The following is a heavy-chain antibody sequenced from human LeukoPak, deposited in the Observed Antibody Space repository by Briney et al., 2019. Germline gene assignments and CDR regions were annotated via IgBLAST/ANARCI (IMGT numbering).Heavy chain of an antibody. D-gene: IGHD2/OR15-2a*01. J-gene: IGHJ3*02. Sequence: GASVKVSCKASGYTFTSYDINWVRQATGQGLEWMGWMNPNSGNTGYAQKFQARVSMTRNTSISTAYMELSSLRSEDTAVYYCSPGLVVLSSTSWAFYIWGQGTIVTVSS. CDR3: SPGLVVLSSTSWAFYI. CDR1: GYTFTSYD. CDR2: MNPNSGNT. V-gene: IGHV1-8*01.